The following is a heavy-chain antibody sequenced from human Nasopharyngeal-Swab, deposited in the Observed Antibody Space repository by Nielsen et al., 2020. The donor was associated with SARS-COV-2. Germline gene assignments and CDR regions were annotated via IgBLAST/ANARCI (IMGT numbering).Heavy chain of an antibody. J-gene: IGHJ4*02. CDR3: ARDRRYSSGWYEGTFDY. D-gene: IGHD6-19*01. CDR2: INAENGNT. V-gene: IGHV1-3*01. CDR1: GYSFTSYA. Sequence: ASVKVSCKASGYSFTSYAMHWVRQASGQSLEWMGWINAENGNTKYSQKFQGRVTFTSKTSASTAYMELSSRRSEDTAVYYCARDRRYSSGWYEGTFDYWGKETLLTVPS.